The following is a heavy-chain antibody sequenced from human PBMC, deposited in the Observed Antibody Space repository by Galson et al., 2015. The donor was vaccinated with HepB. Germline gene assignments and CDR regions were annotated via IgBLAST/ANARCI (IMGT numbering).Heavy chain of an antibody. CDR3: ARVGGTFIEGYYFDF. CDR1: GFTFSSYA. D-gene: IGHD1-26*01. V-gene: IGHV3-23*01. J-gene: IGHJ4*02. CDR2: ISGSGGST. Sequence: SLRLSCAASGFTFSSYAMSWVRQAPGKGLEWVSAISGSGGSTYYADSVEGRFTISRDNARNSLYLQVSSLRAEDTSLYYCARVGGTFIEGYYFDFWGQGALVAVS.